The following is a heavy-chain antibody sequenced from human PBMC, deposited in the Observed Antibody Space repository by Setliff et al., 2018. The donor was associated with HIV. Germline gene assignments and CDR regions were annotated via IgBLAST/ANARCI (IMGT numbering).Heavy chain of an antibody. J-gene: IGHJ4*02. CDR3: AKRGSYSDKLLYYFDS. D-gene: IGHD4-17*01. CDR2: ISYDGSNK. CDR1: GFTFSSYG. V-gene: IGHV3-30*12. Sequence: GGSLRLSCATSGFTFSSYGMHWVRQAPGKGLEWVAVISYDGSNKYYADSVKGRFTISRDNSKNTLYLQMSSLRAEDTAVYYCAKRGSYSDKLLYYFDSWGQGTLVTVSS.